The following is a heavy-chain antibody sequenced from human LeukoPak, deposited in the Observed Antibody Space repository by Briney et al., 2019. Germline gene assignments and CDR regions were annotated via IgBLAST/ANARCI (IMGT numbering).Heavy chain of an antibody. CDR3: AKDPSVMIRGVFDY. CDR2: ISGSGGTT. J-gene: IGHJ4*02. D-gene: IGHD3-10*01. CDR1: GFTFSAYA. Sequence: GGSLRLSCAASGFTFSAYAMNWVRQAPGKGLEWVSSISGSGGTTNYADSVKGRFTISRDNSKNTLYLQMNTLRADDTAVYYCAKDPSVMIRGVFDYWGQGTLLTVSS. V-gene: IGHV3-23*01.